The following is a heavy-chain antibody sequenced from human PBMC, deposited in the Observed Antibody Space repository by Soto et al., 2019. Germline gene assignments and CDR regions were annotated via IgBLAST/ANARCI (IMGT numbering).Heavy chain of an antibody. CDR3: AKDRGGSYRVGYYYGMDV. D-gene: IGHD1-26*01. J-gene: IGHJ6*02. CDR1: GFTFSSYG. Sequence: AGGSLRLSCAASGFTFSSYGMHWVRQAPGKGLEWVAVISYDGSNKYYADSVKGRFTISRDNSKNTLYLQMNSLRAEDTAVYYCAKDRGGSYRVGYYYGMDVWGQGTTVTVSS. V-gene: IGHV3-30*18. CDR2: ISYDGSNK.